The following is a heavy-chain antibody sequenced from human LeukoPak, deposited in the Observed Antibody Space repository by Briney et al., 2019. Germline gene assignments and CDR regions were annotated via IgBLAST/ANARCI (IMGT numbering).Heavy chain of an antibody. V-gene: IGHV3-11*04. CDR2: ISSSGSTI. CDR3: ARGSIAVAGLDY. CDR1: GFTFSDYY. J-gene: IGHJ4*02. Sequence: GGALRLSCAASGFTFSDYYMSWIRQAPGEGLEWVSYISSSGSTIYYADSVKGRFTISRDNAKTSLYLQMSSLRAEDTAVYYCARGSIAVAGLDYWGQGTLVTVSS. D-gene: IGHD6-19*01.